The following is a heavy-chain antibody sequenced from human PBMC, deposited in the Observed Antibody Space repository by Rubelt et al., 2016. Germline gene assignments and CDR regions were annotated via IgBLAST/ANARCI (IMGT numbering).Heavy chain of an antibody. J-gene: IGHJ4*02. CDR1: GGSVSSDSYF. Sequence: QVQLQESGPGLVKPSETLSLTCTVSGGSVSSDSYFWSWIRQPPGKGLEWIGEINHSGSTNYNPSLETRVTITVDTSKNKFSTRPSLGTAADTAVYYCARLSSSSGIDYWGQGILVTVSS. CDR2: INHSGST. V-gene: IGHV4-61*01. D-gene: IGHD6-6*01. CDR3: ARLSSSSGIDY.